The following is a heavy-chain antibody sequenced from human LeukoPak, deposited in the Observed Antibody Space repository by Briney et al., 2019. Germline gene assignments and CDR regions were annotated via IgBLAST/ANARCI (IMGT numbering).Heavy chain of an antibody. J-gene: IGHJ3*01. CDR3: GRDPNGDYVGAFEF. D-gene: IGHD4-17*01. V-gene: IGHV3-23*01. Sequence: GSLRLSCAGSGFTFSEYALVWVRQAPGKGLEWVSASSSGGANTLYADAVKGRFTISRDNSKNTLYLQMDSLRAEDTAVYFCGRDPNGDYVGAFEFWGHGTMVTVSS. CDR2: SSSGGANT. CDR1: GFTFSEYA.